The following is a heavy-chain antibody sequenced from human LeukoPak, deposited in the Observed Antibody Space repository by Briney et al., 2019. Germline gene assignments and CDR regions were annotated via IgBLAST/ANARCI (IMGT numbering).Heavy chain of an antibody. D-gene: IGHD4-17*01. CDR1: GFTFTTYW. Sequence: GGSLRLSCVVSGFTFTTYWMSWVRQAPGKGLEWVALINPDGSQTIYVDSVKGRFTISRDNAENSLYLQMNTLRAEDTAVYYCARDLGYGALDPWGQGTLVTVSS. CDR3: ARDLGYGALDP. V-gene: IGHV3-7*01. CDR2: INPDGSQT. J-gene: IGHJ5*02.